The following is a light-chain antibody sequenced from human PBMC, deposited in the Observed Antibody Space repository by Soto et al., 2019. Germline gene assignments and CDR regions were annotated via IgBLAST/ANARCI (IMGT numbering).Light chain of an antibody. J-gene: IGKJ2*01. CDR3: LQHNDYTYI. Sequence: DIQMTQSPSSLSASVGDRVTITCRASQGITNDFGWYQQKPGKAPKRLIYAASSLQSGLPSRFSGSGSGTKFTRTISSLQSEDFATYSFLQHNDYTYIFVLGTKLEIK. V-gene: IGKV1-17*01. CDR1: QGITND. CDR2: AAS.